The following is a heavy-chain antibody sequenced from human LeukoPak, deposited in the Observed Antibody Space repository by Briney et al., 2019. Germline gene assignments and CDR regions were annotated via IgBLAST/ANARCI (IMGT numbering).Heavy chain of an antibody. D-gene: IGHD2-21*01. Sequence: ASVKVSCKASGYTLTSYDINWVRQATGQGLEWMGWMNPSSGKTGYAQKFQGRISMTRNTSISTAYMELRSLRSDDTAVYYCVRDSGGSIDYWGQGTLVTVSS. CDR1: GYTLTSYD. CDR2: MNPSSGKT. CDR3: VRDSGGSIDY. V-gene: IGHV1-8*01. J-gene: IGHJ4*02.